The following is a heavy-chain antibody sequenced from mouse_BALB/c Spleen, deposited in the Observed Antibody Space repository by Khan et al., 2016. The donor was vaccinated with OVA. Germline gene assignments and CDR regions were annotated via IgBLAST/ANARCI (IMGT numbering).Heavy chain of an antibody. D-gene: IGHD2-12*01. J-gene: IGHJ1*01. Sequence: VRLQQSGAELVKPGASVRLSCTASGYNIRDTYIHWVKQRPEQGLEWIGRIAPANGNTKYDPKFQDKATITLDTSSNTSYLQLSSLTSEDTAFYCCAHRSCYHGFFEDWGAGTTVTVSS. CDR3: AHRSCYHGFFED. V-gene: IGHV14-3*02. CDR1: GYNIRDTY. CDR2: IAPANGNT.